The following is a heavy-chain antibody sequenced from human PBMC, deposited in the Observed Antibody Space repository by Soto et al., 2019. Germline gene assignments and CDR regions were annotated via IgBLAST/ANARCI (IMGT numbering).Heavy chain of an antibody. V-gene: IGHV3-15*01. J-gene: IGHJ4*02. CDR3: TADVPTQGVGEFDY. CDR2: IKSRIDGETR. CDR1: GFTFSNAW. D-gene: IGHD3-10*01. Sequence: EVQLVESGGGLVKPGGSLRLSCVGSGFTFSNAWMTWVRQAPGKGLEWVGRIKSRIDGETREYAAPVKDRFTISRDDSKNTVYLQVTGLKTEDTATYYCTADVPTQGVGEFDYWGQGTLIAVSS.